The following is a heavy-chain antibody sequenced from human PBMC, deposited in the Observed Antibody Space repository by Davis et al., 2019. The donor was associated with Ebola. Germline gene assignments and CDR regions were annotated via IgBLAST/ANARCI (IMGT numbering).Heavy chain of an antibody. CDR1: GFTFSSYA. J-gene: IGHJ4*02. D-gene: IGHD3-3*01. V-gene: IGHV3-23*01. Sequence: GESLKISCAASGFTFSSYAMTWVRQAPGKGLEWVSTISGSGTYTYHADSVKGRFTISRDNSKNTLYLQMNRLRAEDTAVYYCAKDTSFTIFGVVIPSLFDYWGQGTLVTVSS. CDR2: ISGSGTYT. CDR3: AKDTSFTIFGVVIPSLFDY.